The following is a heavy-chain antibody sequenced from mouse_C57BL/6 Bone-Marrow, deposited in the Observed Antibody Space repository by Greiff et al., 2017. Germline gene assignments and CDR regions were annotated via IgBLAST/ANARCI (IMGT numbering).Heavy chain of an antibody. CDR1: GFTFSSYG. CDR2: ISSGGSYT. J-gene: IGHJ2*01. CDR3: ARVYSKDY. Sequence: EVMLVESGGDLVKPEGSLKLSCAASGFTFSSYGMSWVRQTPDKRLEWVATISSGGSYTYYPDSVKGRFTISRDNAKNTLYLQMSSLKSEDTAMYYCARVYSKDYWGQGTTLTVSS. D-gene: IGHD2-5*01. V-gene: IGHV5-6*01.